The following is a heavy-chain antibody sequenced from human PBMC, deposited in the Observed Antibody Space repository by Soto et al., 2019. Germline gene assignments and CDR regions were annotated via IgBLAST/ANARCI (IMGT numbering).Heavy chain of an antibody. CDR2: VSYDGSNK. CDR1: GFTFSSYG. CDR3: AKQGDYDGLFDY. D-gene: IGHD4-17*01. Sequence: QVQVVESGGGVVQPGRSLRLSCAASGFTFSSYGMHWVRQPPGKGLEWVAVVSYDGSNKYYADSVKGRFTISRDNSKNTLELQMNSLRAEDTAVYYCAKQGDYDGLFDYWGQGTLVTVSS. V-gene: IGHV3-30*18. J-gene: IGHJ4*02.